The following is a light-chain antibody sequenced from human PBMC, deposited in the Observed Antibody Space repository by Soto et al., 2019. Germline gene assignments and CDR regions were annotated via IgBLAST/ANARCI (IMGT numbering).Light chain of an antibody. CDR2: VGTGGIVG. CDR1: SGYSNYK. CDR3: GADHGSGSSFVYV. V-gene: IGLV9-49*01. Sequence: QPVLTQPPSASASLGASVPLTCTLSSGYSNYKVDWYQQRPGKGPRFVMRVGTGGIVGSKGDGIPDRFSVLGSGLNRYLTIKNIQEEDESDYHCGADHGSGSSFVYVFGTGTKVTVL. J-gene: IGLJ1*01.